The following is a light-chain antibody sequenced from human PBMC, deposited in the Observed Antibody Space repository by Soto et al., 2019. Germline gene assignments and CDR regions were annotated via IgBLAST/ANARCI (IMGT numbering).Light chain of an antibody. Sequence: EIVLTQSPGTLSLSPGERATLSCRASQSVSSSYLAWYQQKPGQAPRLLIYGASSRATGIPDRFSGSGSGTDVTLTISRREPEDFAVYYCQQYGSSPPTFGHGTKVDIK. CDR2: GAS. CDR3: QQYGSSPPT. CDR1: QSVSSSY. J-gene: IGKJ3*01. V-gene: IGKV3-20*01.